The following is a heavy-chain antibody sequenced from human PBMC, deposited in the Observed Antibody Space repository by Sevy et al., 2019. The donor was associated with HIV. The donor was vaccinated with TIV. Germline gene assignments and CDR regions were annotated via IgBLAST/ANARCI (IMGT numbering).Heavy chain of an antibody. CDR3: ARDWAAATDTGGYYYGMDV. J-gene: IGHJ6*02. D-gene: IGHD6-13*01. Sequence: GGSLRLSCAAAGFSFRSHGMHWVRQAPGKGLEWVAGISSDGSSQDYGDSVKGRFTISRDNSKDTVYLQMNSLRPEDTAVYYCARDWAAATDTGGYYYGMDVWGQGTTVTVSS. V-gene: IGHV3-30*03. CDR2: ISSDGSSQ. CDR1: GFSFRSHG.